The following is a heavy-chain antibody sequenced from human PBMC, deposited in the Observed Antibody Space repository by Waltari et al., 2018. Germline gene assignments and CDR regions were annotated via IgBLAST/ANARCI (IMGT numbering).Heavy chain of an antibody. CDR1: GYTFTSYA. Sequence: QVQLVQSGAEVKKPGASLKVSCKASGYTFTSYAMHCVRQAPGQRLEWMGWISAYNGNTNYAQKLQGRVTMTTDTSTSTAYMERRSLRSDDTAGYDCARDRGILSMGGGSWTNWFDPWGQGTLVTVSS. J-gene: IGHJ5*02. V-gene: IGHV1-3*01. D-gene: IGHD1-20*01. CDR2: ISAYNGNT. CDR3: ARDRGILSMGGGSWTNWFDP.